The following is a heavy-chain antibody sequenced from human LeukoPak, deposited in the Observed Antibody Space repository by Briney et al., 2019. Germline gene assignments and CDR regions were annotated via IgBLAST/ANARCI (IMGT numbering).Heavy chain of an antibody. CDR1: GFTFSTYW. CDR2: IKQGGSEK. V-gene: IGHV3-7*03. CDR3: ARDEGILTAYYFH. D-gene: IGHD3-9*01. Sequence: GGSLRLSCAASGFTFSTYWMTWVRQAPGKGLEWVANIKQGGSEKYYVDSVKGRFTVSRDNGKNSLYLQMNSLRAEDTAVYYCARDEGILTAYYFHWGQGTLVTVSS. J-gene: IGHJ4*02.